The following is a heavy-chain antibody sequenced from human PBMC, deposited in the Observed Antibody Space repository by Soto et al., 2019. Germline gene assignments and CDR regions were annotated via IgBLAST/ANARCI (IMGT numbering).Heavy chain of an antibody. Sequence: TVAGGSLVSSSYCWGRNRQPPGKGLEWIGSIYYSGSTYYNPSLKSRVTISVDTSKNQFSLRLISVTAADTALYYCARRYGWLYFDYWGQGSLVTVSS. D-gene: IGHD6-19*01. J-gene: IGHJ4*02. CDR2: IYYSGST. CDR1: GGSLVSSSYC. CDR3: ARRYGWLYFDY. V-gene: IGHV4-39*01.